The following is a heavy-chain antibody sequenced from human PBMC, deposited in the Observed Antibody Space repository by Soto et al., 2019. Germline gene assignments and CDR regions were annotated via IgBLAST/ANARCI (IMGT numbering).Heavy chain of an antibody. V-gene: IGHV1-69*04. Sequence: ASVKVSCKASGGTFSSYTISWVRQAPGQGLEWMGRIIPILGIANYAQKFQGRVTITADKSASTAYMELSSLRSEDTAVYYCAREEYDFWSGPEYWGQGTLVTVSS. CDR1: GGTFSSYT. CDR3: AREEYDFWSGPEY. J-gene: IGHJ4*02. D-gene: IGHD3-3*01. CDR2: IIPILGIA.